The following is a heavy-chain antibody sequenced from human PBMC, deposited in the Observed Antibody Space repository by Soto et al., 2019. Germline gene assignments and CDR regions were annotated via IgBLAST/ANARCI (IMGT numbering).Heavy chain of an antibody. Sequence: GGSLRLSCAASGFTFSSYSMNWVRQAPGKGLEWVSSISSSSSYIYYADSVKGRFTISRDNAKNSLYLQMNSLRAEDTAVYYCARAKEDVVPAAMPGNYWGQGTLVTVSS. CDR2: ISSSSSYI. CDR3: ARAKEDVVPAAMPGNY. CDR1: GFTFSSYS. V-gene: IGHV3-21*01. D-gene: IGHD2-2*01. J-gene: IGHJ4*02.